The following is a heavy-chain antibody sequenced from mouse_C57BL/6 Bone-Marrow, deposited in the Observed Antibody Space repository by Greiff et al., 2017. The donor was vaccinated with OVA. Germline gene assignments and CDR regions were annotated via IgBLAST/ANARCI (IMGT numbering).Heavy chain of an antibody. CDR3: ARQPDYYGSSRYAMDY. J-gene: IGHJ4*01. D-gene: IGHD1-1*01. CDR2: ISSGGSYT. Sequence: EVKLVESGGDLVKPGGSLKLSCAASGFTFSSYGMSWVRQTPDKRLEWVATISSGGSYTYYPDSVKGRFTISSDNAKNTLYLQMSSLKSEDTAMYYCARQPDYYGSSRYAMDYWGQGTSVTVSS. CDR1: GFTFSSYG. V-gene: IGHV5-6*01.